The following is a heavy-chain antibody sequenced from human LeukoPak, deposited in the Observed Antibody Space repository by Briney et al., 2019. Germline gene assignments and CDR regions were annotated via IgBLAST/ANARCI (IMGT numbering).Heavy chain of an antibody. CDR3: AGLSSGWYGYFQH. J-gene: IGHJ1*01. CDR2: INHSGST. D-gene: IGHD6-19*01. CDR1: GGSISSSSYY. Sequence: PSETLSLTCTVPGGSISSSSYYWGWIRQPPGKGLEWIGEINHSGSTNYNPSLKSRVTISVDTSKNQFSLKLSSVTAADTAVYYCAGLSSGWYGYFQHWGQGTLVTVSS. V-gene: IGHV4-39*07.